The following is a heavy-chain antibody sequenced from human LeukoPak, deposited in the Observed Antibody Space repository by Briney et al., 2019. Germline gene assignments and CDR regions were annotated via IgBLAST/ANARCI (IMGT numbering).Heavy chain of an antibody. D-gene: IGHD4-17*01. Sequence: GGSLRLSCATSGFIIADYAVSWVRQAPGKGLEWVGLIRSKAFDETTEYAASVKGRFTISRDDSKSIVYLQMNSLKTEDTAVYFCSRHPSTMTTVTRYYYYYYMDVWGKGTTVTVSS. CDR3: SRHPSTMTTVTRYYYYYYMDV. V-gene: IGHV3-49*04. J-gene: IGHJ6*03. CDR2: IRSKAFDETT. CDR1: GFIIADYA.